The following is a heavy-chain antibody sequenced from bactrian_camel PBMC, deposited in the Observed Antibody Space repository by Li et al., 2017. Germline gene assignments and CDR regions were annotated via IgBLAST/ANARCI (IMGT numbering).Heavy chain of an antibody. V-gene: IGHV3S64*01. CDR2: IYAAIYAADAKT. CDR1: RYTSQYFC. Sequence: VQLVESGGGSVQSGGSLRLSCAASRYTSQYFCMAWFRQTTGKEREGVAAIYAAIYAADAKTYYADSVGGRFTISSDNAMMTATLEMNSLKLEDTAMYYCAADFGPYCSGSYLARRANFEGQGTQFTVS. J-gene: IGHJ4*01. D-gene: IGHD2*01.